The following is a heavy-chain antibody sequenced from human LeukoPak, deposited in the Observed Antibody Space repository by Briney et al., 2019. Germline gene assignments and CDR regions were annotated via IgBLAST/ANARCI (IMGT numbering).Heavy chain of an antibody. D-gene: IGHD3-3*01. J-gene: IGHJ3*02. CDR3: ARAPSTIFGLIGAFDI. CDR1: GGSISSYY. CDR2: IYTSGST. Sequence: SETLSLTCTVSGGSISSYYWSWIRQPAGKGLEWIGRIYTSGSTNYNPPLKSRVTMSVDTSKNQFSLKLSSVTAADTAVYYCARAPSTIFGLIGAFDIWGQGTMVTVSS. V-gene: IGHV4-4*07.